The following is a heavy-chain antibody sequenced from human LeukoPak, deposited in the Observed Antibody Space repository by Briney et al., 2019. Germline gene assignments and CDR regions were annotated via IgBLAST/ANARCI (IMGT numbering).Heavy chain of an antibody. CDR2: IYTSQST. CDR1: GASLNSYY. V-gene: IGHV4-4*09. Sequence: SDTLSLTCSVSGASLNSYYWRWIRQPPGKGLKWIGYIYTSQSTNYNPSLKSRVTISVDTSKNQFSLKLTSVTAADTAVYYCARQGALEGFLSGYNNWFDPWGQGTLVTVYS. D-gene: IGHD3-3*01. J-gene: IGHJ5*02. CDR3: ARQGALEGFLSGYNNWFDP.